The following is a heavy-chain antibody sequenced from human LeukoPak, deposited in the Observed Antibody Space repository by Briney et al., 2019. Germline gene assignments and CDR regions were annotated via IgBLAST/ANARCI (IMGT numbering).Heavy chain of an antibody. CDR3: AKGYGSGSYYIAPMDV. CDR1: GFTFDDYG. D-gene: IGHD3-10*01. V-gene: IGHV3-20*04. Sequence: GGSLRLSCAASGFTFDDYGMSWVRQAPGKGLEWVSGINWNGGSTGYADSVKGRFTISRDNAKNSLYLQMNSLRAEDTALYYCAKGYGSGSYYIAPMDVWGKGTTVTISS. J-gene: IGHJ6*04. CDR2: INWNGGST.